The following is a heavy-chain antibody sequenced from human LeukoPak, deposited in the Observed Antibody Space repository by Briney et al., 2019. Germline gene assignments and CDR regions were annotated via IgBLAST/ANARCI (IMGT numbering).Heavy chain of an antibody. V-gene: IGHV1-24*01. J-gene: IGHJ5*02. Sequence: ASVKVSRKVSGYTLTELSMHWVRQAPGKGLEWMGGFDPEDGETIYAQKFQGRVTMTEDTSTDTAYMELSSLRSEDTAVYYCATAEGSGWSADWFDPWGQGTLVTVSS. CDR3: ATAEGSGWSADWFDP. CDR2: FDPEDGET. D-gene: IGHD6-19*01. CDR1: GYTLTELS.